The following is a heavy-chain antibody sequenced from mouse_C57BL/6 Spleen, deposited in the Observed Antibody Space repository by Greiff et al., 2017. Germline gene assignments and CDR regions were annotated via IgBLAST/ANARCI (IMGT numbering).Heavy chain of an antibody. CDR2: IHPNSGST. V-gene: IGHV1-64*01. Sequence: QVQLQQPGAELVKPGASVKLSCKASGYTFTSYWMHWVKQRPGQGLEWIGMIHPNSGSTNYNEKFKSKATLTVDKSSSTAYMQLSSLTSEDSAVYYCARSGGSSWDGSMDYWGQGTSVTVSS. CDR1: GYTFTSYW. D-gene: IGHD1-1*01. CDR3: ARSGGSSWDGSMDY. J-gene: IGHJ4*01.